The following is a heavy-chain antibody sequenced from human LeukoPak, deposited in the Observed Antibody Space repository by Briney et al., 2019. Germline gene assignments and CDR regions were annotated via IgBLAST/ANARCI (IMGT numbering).Heavy chain of an antibody. J-gene: IGHJ4*02. CDR2: IDYRGST. D-gene: IGHD1-1*01. CDR1: GGSISSYY. CDR3: ARSHCDVEGAVDY. Sequence: SETLSLTCTVSGGSISSYYWSWIRQPPGGGLEWIGYIDYRGSTNYTPSLKSRVTISVDTSKNQFYRKLSAVTAADTAVYYCARSHCDVEGAVDYWGQGTLVTVSS. V-gene: IGHV4-59*08.